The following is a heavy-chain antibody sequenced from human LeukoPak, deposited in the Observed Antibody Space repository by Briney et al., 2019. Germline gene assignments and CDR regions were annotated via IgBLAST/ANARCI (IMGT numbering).Heavy chain of an antibody. J-gene: IGHJ6*03. D-gene: IGHD3-22*01. CDR2: INHSGST. CDR1: GGSFSGYY. V-gene: IGHV4-34*01. CDR3: ARGGGNSYDNGRYHYYYNMDV. Sequence: SETLSLTCAVYGGSFSGYYWSWIRQPPGKGLEWIGEINHSGSTNYHPSLKSRVTISVDTSKNQFSLKLSSVTAADTAVYYCARGGGNSYDNGRYHYYYNMDVWGKGTTVTVSS.